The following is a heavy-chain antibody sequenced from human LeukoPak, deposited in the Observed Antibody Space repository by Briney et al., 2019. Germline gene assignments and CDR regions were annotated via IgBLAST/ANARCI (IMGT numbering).Heavy chain of an antibody. Sequence: SETLSLTCTVSSGSISSYYWSWIRQFPGKGLEWIGYIYYSGSTNYNPSLKSRVTISVDTSKNQFSLKLSSVTAADTAIYFCARHSRSGSGGYENAFDIWGQGTMVTVSS. V-gene: IGHV4-59*08. CDR1: SGSISSYY. D-gene: IGHD5-12*01. J-gene: IGHJ3*02. CDR3: ARHSRSGSGGYENAFDI. CDR2: IYYSGST.